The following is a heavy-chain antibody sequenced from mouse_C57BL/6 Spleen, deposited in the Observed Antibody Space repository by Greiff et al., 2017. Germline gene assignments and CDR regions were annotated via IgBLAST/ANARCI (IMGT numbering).Heavy chain of an antibody. Sequence: VQLQQPGAELVRPGSSVKLSCKASGYTFTSYWMHWVKQRPIQGLEWIGNIDPSDSETHYNQKFKDKATLTVDKSSSTAYMQLSSLTAEDSAVYYCARSYDYDGWVDYWGQGTTRTVSS. J-gene: IGHJ2*01. CDR1: GYTFTSYW. CDR2: IDPSDSET. V-gene: IGHV1-52*01. D-gene: IGHD2-4*01. CDR3: ARSYDYDGWVDY.